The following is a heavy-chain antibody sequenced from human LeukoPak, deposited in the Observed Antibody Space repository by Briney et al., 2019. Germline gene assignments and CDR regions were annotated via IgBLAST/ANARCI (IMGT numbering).Heavy chain of an antibody. CDR3: ARGARGFWSGYYGY. D-gene: IGHD3-3*01. J-gene: IGHJ4*02. Sequence: GGSLRLSCAASGFTFSGYSMNWVRQAPGKGLEWVSYISSGSSTIYYTDSVKGRFTISRDNAKNSLYLQMNSLRAEDTAVYYCARGARGFWSGYYGYRGQGTLVTVSS. CDR2: ISSGSSTI. V-gene: IGHV3-48*01. CDR1: GFTFSGYS.